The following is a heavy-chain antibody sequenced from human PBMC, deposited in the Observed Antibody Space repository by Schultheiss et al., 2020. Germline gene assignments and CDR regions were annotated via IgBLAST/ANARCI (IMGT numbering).Heavy chain of an antibody. J-gene: IGHJ5*02. CDR1: GFTFSSYA. CDR2: ISYDGSNK. D-gene: IGHD2-8*01. CDR3: ASSMLFGWFDP. Sequence: GGSLRLSCAASGFTFSSYAMHWVRQAPGKGLEWVAVISYDGSNKYYADSVKGRFTISRDNAKNSLYLQMNSLRAEDTAVYYCASSMLFGWFDPWGQGTLVNGYS. V-gene: IGHV3-30-3*01.